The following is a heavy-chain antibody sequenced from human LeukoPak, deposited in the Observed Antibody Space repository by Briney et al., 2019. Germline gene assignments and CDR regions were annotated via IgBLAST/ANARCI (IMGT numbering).Heavy chain of an antibody. V-gene: IGHV4-30-4*01. Sequence: SQTLSLTCTVSGGSISGGDYYWSWIRQPPGKGLEWIGEINHSGSTNYNPSLKSRVTISVDTSKNQFSLKLSSVTAADTAVYYCARGHAKPAHEIVVVPAAMRSDWFDPWGQGTLVTVSS. CDR3: ARGHAKPAHEIVVVPAAMRSDWFDP. J-gene: IGHJ5*02. CDR1: GGSISGGDYY. D-gene: IGHD2-2*01. CDR2: INHSGST.